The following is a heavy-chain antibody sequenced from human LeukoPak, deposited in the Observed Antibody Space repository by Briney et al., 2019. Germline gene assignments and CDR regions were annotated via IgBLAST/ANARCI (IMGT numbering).Heavy chain of an antibody. CDR3: AKDRAGAN. J-gene: IGHJ4*02. V-gene: IGHV3-23*01. CDR2: ISGSGNVT. CDR1: GFTFAKYA. Sequence: PGGSLRLSCEGSGFTFAKYAMTWVREAPGKGLEWVSVISGSGNVTYYAESVKGRFTISRDNSKRTLYLQMDSLRADDTAIYYCAKDRAGANWGQGTLVLVSS.